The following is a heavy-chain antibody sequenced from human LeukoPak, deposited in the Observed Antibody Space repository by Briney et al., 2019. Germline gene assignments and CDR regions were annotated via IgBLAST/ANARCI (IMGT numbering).Heavy chain of an antibody. CDR2: IYYSGST. Sequence: PSETLSLTCTVSGGSVSSGSYYWSWIRQPPGKGLEWIGYIYYSGSTNYNPSLKSRVTISVDTSKNQSSLKLSSVTAADTAVYYCARAYYDILTGYYPHWFDPWGQGTLVTVSS. CDR3: ARAYYDILTGYYPHWFDP. V-gene: IGHV4-61*01. CDR1: GGSVSSGSYY. D-gene: IGHD3-9*01. J-gene: IGHJ5*02.